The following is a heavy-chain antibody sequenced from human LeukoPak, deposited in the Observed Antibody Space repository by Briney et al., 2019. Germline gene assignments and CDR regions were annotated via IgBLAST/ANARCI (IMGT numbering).Heavy chain of an antibody. CDR3: ARDTYYYDSSGYSNWFDP. J-gene: IGHJ5*02. CDR2: IYYSGST. CDR1: GGSISSYY. Sequence: SETLSLTCTVSGGSISSYYWSWIRQPPGKGLEWIGYIYYSGSTNYNPSLKSRVTISVDTSKNQFSLKLSSVTAADTAVYYCARDTYYYDSSGYSNWFDPWGQGTLVTVSS. V-gene: IGHV4-59*01. D-gene: IGHD3-22*01.